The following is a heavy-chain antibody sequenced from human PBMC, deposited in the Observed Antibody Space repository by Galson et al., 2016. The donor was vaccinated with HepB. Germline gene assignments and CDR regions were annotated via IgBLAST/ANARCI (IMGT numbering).Heavy chain of an antibody. J-gene: IGHJ4*02. V-gene: IGHV4-31*03. Sequence: TLSLTCTVSGGSISSGGYHWSWIRQHPGKGLEWIGNIYYSGSTYYNPSLKSRVTISVNTSKNQFSLKLRSVTAADTAVYYCARFSLTNADFDYWGQGTLVTVSS. CDR1: GGSISSGGYH. CDR3: ARFSLTNADFDY. D-gene: IGHD4-11*01. CDR2: IYYSGST.